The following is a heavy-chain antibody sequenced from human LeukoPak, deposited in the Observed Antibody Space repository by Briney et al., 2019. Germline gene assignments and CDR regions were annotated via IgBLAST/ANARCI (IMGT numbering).Heavy chain of an antibody. CDR2: IKEDESET. CDR3: ARDTYGWNQLDY. V-gene: IGHV3-7*01. D-gene: IGHD6-19*01. Sequence: GGSLRLSCATSGVTFSGYWMTWVRQAPGKGLEWVANIKEDESETYYVDSVKGRFTISRDNTKSSLYLQMNSLRVEETAVYYCARDTYGWNQLDYWGQGTLVTVSS. CDR1: GVTFSGYW. J-gene: IGHJ4*02.